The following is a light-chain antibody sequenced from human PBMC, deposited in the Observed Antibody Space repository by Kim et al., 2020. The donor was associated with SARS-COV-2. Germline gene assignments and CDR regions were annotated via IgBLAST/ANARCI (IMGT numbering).Light chain of an antibody. V-gene: IGKV1-5*03. CDR3: QQYNPYAT. CDR2: ETC. CDR1: QNIYNS. Sequence: GDRVTITCRTSQNIYNSLAWYQQKPGKHPKLLISETCTLKSGVPSRFSGSGSETEFILTISSLQPDDFATYYCQQYNPYATFGQGTKVDIK. J-gene: IGKJ1*01.